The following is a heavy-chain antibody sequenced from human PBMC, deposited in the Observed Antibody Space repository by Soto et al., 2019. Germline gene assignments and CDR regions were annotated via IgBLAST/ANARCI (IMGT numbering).Heavy chain of an antibody. D-gene: IGHD6-19*01. Sequence: GGYLRLSCAASGFTFSSYWMHWVRQAPGKGLVWVSRINSDGSSTSYADSVKGRFTISRDNAKNTLYLQMNSLRAEDTAVYYCAKGLKQWTHYHKSAMDVRGPGIT. CDR3: AKGLKQWTHYHKSAMDV. J-gene: IGHJ6*02. CDR2: INSDGSST. CDR1: GFTFSSYW. V-gene: IGHV3-74*01.